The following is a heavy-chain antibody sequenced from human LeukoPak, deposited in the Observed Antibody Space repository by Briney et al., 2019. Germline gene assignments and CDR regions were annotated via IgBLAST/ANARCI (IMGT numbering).Heavy chain of an antibody. CDR1: GFTFGDYA. J-gene: IGHJ6*02. V-gene: IGHV3-49*03. D-gene: IGHD2-2*01. CDR3: TRPGYCSSTSCYRLDVYYYYGMDV. CDR2: IRSKAYGGTT. Sequence: PGGSLRLSCTASGFTFGDYAMSWFRQAPGKGLEWVGFIRSKAYGGTTEYAASVKGRFTISRDDSKSIAYLQMNSLKTEDTAVYYCTRPGYCSSTSCYRLDVYYYYGMDVWGQGTTVTVSS.